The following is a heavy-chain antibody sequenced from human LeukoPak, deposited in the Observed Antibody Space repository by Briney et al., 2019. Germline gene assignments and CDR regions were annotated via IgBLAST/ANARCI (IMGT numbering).Heavy chain of an antibody. CDR3: ARHQARDWFDP. CDR2: IYSGGST. Sequence: GGSLRLSCAASGFTVSSNYMSWVRQAPGKGLEWVSVIYSGGSTYYADSVKGRFTISRDNSKNTLYLQMNSLRAEDTAVYYCARHQARDWFDPWGQGTLVTVSS. J-gene: IGHJ5*02. V-gene: IGHV3-53*01. CDR1: GFTVSSNY.